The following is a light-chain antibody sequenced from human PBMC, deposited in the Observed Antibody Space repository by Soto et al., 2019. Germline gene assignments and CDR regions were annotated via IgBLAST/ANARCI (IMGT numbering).Light chain of an antibody. CDR2: DAS. J-gene: IGKJ2*01. CDR3: QHRSNWPRT. Sequence: EIVLTQSPATLSLSPGERATLSCRASQSVTTYLSWYQQKPGQAPRLLIYDASNRATDIPARFSGSGSGTDFTLTISSLEPEDLAVYYCQHRSNWPRTFGQGTKLEIK. V-gene: IGKV3-11*01. CDR1: QSVTTY.